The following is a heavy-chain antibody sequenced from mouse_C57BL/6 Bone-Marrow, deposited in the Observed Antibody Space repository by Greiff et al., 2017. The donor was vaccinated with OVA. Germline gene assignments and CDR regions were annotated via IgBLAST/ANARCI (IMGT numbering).Heavy chain of an antibody. CDR2: SRNKANDYTT. D-gene: IGHD2-3*01. V-gene: IGHV7-1*01. J-gene: IGHJ2*01. Sequence: DVKLVESGGGLVQSGRSLRLSCATSGFTFSDFYMEWVRQAPGKGLEWIAASRNKANDYTTEYSASVKGRFIVSRDTSKSILYLQMNALRAEDTAIYYCARENYDGYNYFDYWGQGTTLTVSS. CDR3: ARENYDGYNYFDY. CDR1: GFTFSDFY.